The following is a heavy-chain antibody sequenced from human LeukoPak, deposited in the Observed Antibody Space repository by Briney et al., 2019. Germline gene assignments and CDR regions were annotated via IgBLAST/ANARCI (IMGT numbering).Heavy chain of an antibody. CDR1: GGSISSSSYY. CDR3: ARHSTTYYYDSSGP. Sequence: PSETLSLTCTVSGGSISSSSYYWGWIRQPPGKGLEWIGSIYYSGSTYYNPSLKSRVTISVDTSKNQFSLKLSSVTAADTAVYNCARHSTTYYYDSSGPWGQGTLVTVSS. J-gene: IGHJ5*02. D-gene: IGHD3-22*01. CDR2: IYYSGST. V-gene: IGHV4-39*01.